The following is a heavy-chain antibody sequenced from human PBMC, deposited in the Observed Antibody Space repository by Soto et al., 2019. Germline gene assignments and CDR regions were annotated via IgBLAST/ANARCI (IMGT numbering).Heavy chain of an antibody. J-gene: IGHJ6*03. Sequence: QVPLVQSGAEVKKPGSSVKVSCKASGGTFSSYTISWVRQAPGQGLEWMGRIIPILGIANYAQKFQGRVTITADKSTSTAYMELSSLRSEDTAVYYCARGKPDTYYYYMDVWGKGTTVTVSS. CDR1: GGTFSSYT. V-gene: IGHV1-69*02. CDR2: IIPILGIA. CDR3: ARGKPDTYYYYMDV. D-gene: IGHD3-9*01.